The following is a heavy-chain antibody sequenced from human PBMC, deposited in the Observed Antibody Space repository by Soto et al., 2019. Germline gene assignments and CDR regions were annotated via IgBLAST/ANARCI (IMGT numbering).Heavy chain of an antibody. V-gene: IGHV1-69*02. D-gene: IGHD2-2*01. Sequence: QVQLVQSGAEVKKPGSSVKVSCKASGGTFSSYTISWVRQAPGQGLEWMGRIIPILGIANYAQKFQGRVTITADKSTSTAYMELSSLRSEDTAVYYCARVGYCSSTSCSHDAFDIWGQGTMVTVSS. CDR3: ARVGYCSSTSCSHDAFDI. CDR2: IIPILGIA. CDR1: GGTFSSYT. J-gene: IGHJ3*02.